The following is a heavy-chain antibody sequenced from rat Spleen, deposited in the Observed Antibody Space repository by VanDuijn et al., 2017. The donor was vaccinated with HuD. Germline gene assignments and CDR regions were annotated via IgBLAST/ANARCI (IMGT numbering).Heavy chain of an antibody. CDR1: GFTFSDYY. CDR2: ISYDGITT. D-gene: IGHD2-5*01. J-gene: IGHJ1*01. V-gene: IGHV5-29*01. CDR3: VRQGYLRDWYFDF. Sequence: EVQLVESGGGLVQPGRSLKLSCAASGFTFSDYYMAWVRQAPTTGLDWVATISYDGITTYYRDSVKGRFTISRDDGKSTLYLEMDSLRSEDMATYYCVRQGYLRDWYFDFWGPGTMVTVSS.